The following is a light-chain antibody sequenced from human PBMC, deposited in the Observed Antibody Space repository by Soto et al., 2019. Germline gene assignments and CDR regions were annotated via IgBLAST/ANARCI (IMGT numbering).Light chain of an antibody. CDR1: QYIGSN. J-gene: IGKJ1*01. CDR3: QQYGSSPRA. CDR2: GAS. Sequence: EIVMPQSPATLSVSPGENATLSCRASQYIGSNLAWYQQKPGQAPRLLIYGASNRATDIPDRFSGSGSGTEFTLTIDRLEPEDVATYYCQQYGSSPRAFGQGTKVDIK. V-gene: IGKV3-20*01.